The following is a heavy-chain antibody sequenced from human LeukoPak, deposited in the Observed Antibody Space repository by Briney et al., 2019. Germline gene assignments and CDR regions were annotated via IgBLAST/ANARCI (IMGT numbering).Heavy chain of an antibody. J-gene: IGHJ4*02. Sequence: GGSLRLSCAASGFTFSSYGLNWARQAPGKGLEWVSYISSSGTTIQYADSVEGRFTISRDNAKNSLYLQMNSLRAEDTAVYYCARVTAVAAPWVYWGQGTQVTVSS. CDR2: ISSSGTTI. CDR1: GFTFSSYG. D-gene: IGHD6-19*01. CDR3: ARVTAVAAPWVY. V-gene: IGHV3-48*04.